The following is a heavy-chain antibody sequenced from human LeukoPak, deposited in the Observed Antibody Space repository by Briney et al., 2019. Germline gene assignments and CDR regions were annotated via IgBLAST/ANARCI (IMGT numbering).Heavy chain of an antibody. CDR2: INHSGST. CDR3: ARAQRLYYDISGPGMGNWLDP. J-gene: IGHJ5*02. Sequence: SETLSLTCAVYGGSFSGYYWSWIRQPPGKGLEWIGEINHSGSTNYNPSLKSRVTISVDTSKDQFSLKLSSVTAADTAVYYCARAQRLYYDISGPGMGNWLDPWGQGTLVTVSS. CDR1: GGSFSGYY. D-gene: IGHD3-9*01. V-gene: IGHV4-34*01.